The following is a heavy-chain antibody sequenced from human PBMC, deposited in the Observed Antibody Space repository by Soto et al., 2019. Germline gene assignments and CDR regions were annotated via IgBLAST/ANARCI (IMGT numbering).Heavy chain of an antibody. D-gene: IGHD2-15*01. Sequence: GGSLRLSCAASGFTLSSYAMSWVRQAPGKGLEWVSAISGSGGSTYYADSVKGRFTISRDNSKNTLYLQMNSLRAEDTAVYYCAKDRECSGGSCYPKPIDYWGQGTLVTVSS. CDR1: GFTLSSYA. V-gene: IGHV3-23*01. J-gene: IGHJ4*02. CDR2: ISGSGGST. CDR3: AKDRECSGGSCYPKPIDY.